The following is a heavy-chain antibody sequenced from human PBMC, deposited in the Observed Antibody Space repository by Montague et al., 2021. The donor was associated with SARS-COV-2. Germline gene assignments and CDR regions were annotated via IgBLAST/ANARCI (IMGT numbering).Heavy chain of an antibody. J-gene: IGHJ4*02. CDR3: ARAPVAHITIFGVVTSFDC. CDR2: IYYSGST. CDR1: GGSISSYY. Sequence: SETLSLTCTVSGGSISSYYWSWIRQPPGKGLEWIGNIYYSGSTXXXPSXXXRVTISVDTSKNQFSLKLSSVTAADTAVYYCARAPVAHITIFGVVTSFDCWGQGTLVTVSS. V-gene: IGHV4-59*01. D-gene: IGHD3-3*01.